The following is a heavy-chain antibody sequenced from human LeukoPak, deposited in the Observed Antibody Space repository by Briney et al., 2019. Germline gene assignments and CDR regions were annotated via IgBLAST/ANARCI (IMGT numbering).Heavy chain of an antibody. CDR2: IRYDGSNK. D-gene: IGHD3-16*01. Sequence: PGGSLRLSCAASGFTFSSYWMHWVRQAPGKGLEWVAFIRYDGSNKYYADSVKGRFTISRDNSKNTLYLQMNSLRAEDTAVYYCAKGGGLPYVWGSQWGGYFDYWGQGTLVTVSS. CDR3: AKGGGLPYVWGSQWGGYFDY. V-gene: IGHV3-30*02. J-gene: IGHJ4*02. CDR1: GFTFSSYW.